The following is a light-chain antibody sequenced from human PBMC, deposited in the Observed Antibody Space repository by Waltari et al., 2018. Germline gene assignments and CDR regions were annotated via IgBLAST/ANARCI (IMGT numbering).Light chain of an antibody. CDR1: KLGDKY. J-gene: IGLJ2*01. CDR3: QAWDSNAAV. V-gene: IGLV3-1*01. CDR2: QDN. Sequence: SYELTQPPSVSVSPGQTASITCSGDKLGDKYACWYQQKPGQSPILVIYQDNKRPSGSPGGFSGSNSGSTATLTISGTQTMDEADYYCQAWDSNAAVFGGGTKLTVL.